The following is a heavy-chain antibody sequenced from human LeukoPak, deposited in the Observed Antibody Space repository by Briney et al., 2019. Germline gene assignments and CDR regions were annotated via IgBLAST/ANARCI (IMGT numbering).Heavy chain of an antibody. CDR2: IYSGGST. Sequence: AGGSLRPSCAASGFTVSSNYMSWVRQAPGKGLEWVSIIYSGGSTDYADSVKGRFTISRDTSKNTLYLQMNSLRAEDTAVYYCARGVPNYFYFDYWGQGTLVTVSS. CDR1: GFTVSSNY. J-gene: IGHJ4*02. CDR3: ARGVPNYFYFDY. V-gene: IGHV3-66*01. D-gene: IGHD2-2*01.